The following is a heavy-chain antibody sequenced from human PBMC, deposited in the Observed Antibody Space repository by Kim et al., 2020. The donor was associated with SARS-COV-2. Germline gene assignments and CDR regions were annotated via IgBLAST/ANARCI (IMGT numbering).Heavy chain of an antibody. CDR1: GFTFSSYA. CDR3: ASSSSSRTGGGY. Sequence: GGSLRLSCAASGFTFSSYAMHWVRQAPGKGLEWVAVISYDGSNKYYADSVKGRFTISRDNSKNTLYLQMNSLRAEDTAVYYCASSSSSRTGGGYWGQGTLVTVSS. J-gene: IGHJ4*02. CDR2: ISYDGSNK. D-gene: IGHD6-13*01. V-gene: IGHV3-30*04.